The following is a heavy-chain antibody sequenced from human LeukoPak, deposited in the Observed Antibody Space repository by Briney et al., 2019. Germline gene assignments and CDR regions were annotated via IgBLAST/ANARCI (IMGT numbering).Heavy chain of an antibody. D-gene: IGHD1-26*01. V-gene: IGHV3-30*18. J-gene: IGHJ6*02. CDR3: AKEGDYYGMGV. CDR1: GFTFSSYG. Sequence: GGSLRLSCAASGFTFSSYGMHWVRQAPGKGLEWVAVISYDGSNKDYADSVKGRFTISRDDSKNTLYLQMNSLRVEDTAVYYCAKEGDYYGMGVWGQGTTVTVSS. CDR2: ISYDGSNK.